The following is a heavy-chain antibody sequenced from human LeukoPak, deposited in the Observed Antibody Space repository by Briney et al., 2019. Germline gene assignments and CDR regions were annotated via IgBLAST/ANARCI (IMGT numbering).Heavy chain of an antibody. CDR2: ISYDVGKK. CDR1: GFTFSSYA. D-gene: IGHD3-22*01. Sequence: GGSLRLSCGASGFTFSSYAMHWVRQAPGKGLEWVAVISYDVGKKYYADSVKGRFTISRDNSKNTLYLQMNSLRAEDTAVYYCAKDDYYDTSGYRDWGQGTLVTVSS. CDR3: AKDDYYDTSGYRD. J-gene: IGHJ4*02. V-gene: IGHV3-30*04.